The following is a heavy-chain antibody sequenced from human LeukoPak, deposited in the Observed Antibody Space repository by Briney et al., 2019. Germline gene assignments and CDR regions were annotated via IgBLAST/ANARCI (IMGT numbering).Heavy chain of an antibody. J-gene: IGHJ4*02. CDR2: IYTSGTT. D-gene: IGHD3-22*01. V-gene: IGHV4-4*07. CDR1: GGSFSSYY. Sequence: SETLSLTCTVSGGSFSSYYWSWIRQPAGKGLEWIGRIYTSGTTNYNPSLKSRVTMSVDTSKNQFSLKLSSVTAADTAVYYCAKEDEYYDSSGYYYVGGVDYWGQGTLVTVSS. CDR3: AKEDEYYDSSGYYYVGGVDY.